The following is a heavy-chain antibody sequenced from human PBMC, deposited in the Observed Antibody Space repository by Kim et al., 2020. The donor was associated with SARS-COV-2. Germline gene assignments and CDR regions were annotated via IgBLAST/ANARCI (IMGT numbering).Heavy chain of an antibody. Sequence: SETLSLTCAVYGGSFSGYYWSWIRQPPGKGLEWIGEINHSGSTNYNPSLKSRVTISVDTSKNQFSLKLSSVTAADTAVYYCARGKRITMVRGVIIHAFDIWGQGTMVTVSS. CDR1: GGSFSGYY. CDR2: INHSGST. J-gene: IGHJ3*02. V-gene: IGHV4-34*01. D-gene: IGHD3-10*01. CDR3: ARGKRITMVRGVIIHAFDI.